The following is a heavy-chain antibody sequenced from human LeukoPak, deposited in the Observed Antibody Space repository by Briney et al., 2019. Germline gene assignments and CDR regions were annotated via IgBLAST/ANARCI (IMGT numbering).Heavy chain of an antibody. J-gene: IGHJ4*02. CDR2: IITIFGTA. Sequence: SSLRVSSKPSVGTFTIYAISWVRQAPGQGREWMGRIITIFGTANYAPKVQGRVTITADKSTSTAYMELSSLRTEDTAVYYCAREITGAQRAFDYWGQGTLVTVSS. D-gene: IGHD1-20*01. V-gene: IGHV1-69*06. CDR1: VGTFTIYA. CDR3: AREITGAQRAFDY.